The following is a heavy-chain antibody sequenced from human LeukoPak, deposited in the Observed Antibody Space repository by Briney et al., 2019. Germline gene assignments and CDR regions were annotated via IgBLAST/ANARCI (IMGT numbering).Heavy chain of an antibody. CDR3: ARDYEIY. CDR2: ITSSGSTL. J-gene: IGHJ4*02. D-gene: IGHD5-12*01. CDR1: GFTFSSYE. V-gene: IGHV3-48*03. Sequence: PGGSLRLSCAASGFTFSSYEMNWVRQAPGKGLEWVSYITSSGSTLYYADSVKGRFTISRDNAKDSLYLQMNSLRAEDTAVYYCARDYEIYWGQGTLVTVSS.